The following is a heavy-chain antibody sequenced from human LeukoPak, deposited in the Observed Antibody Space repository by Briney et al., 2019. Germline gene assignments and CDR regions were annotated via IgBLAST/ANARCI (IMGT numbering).Heavy chain of an antibody. V-gene: IGHV3-30-3*01. J-gene: IGHJ4*02. CDR1: GFTFSSYA. CDR2: ISYDGSDK. CDR3: ARGEGSGWYDGPFDY. Sequence: GGSLRLSCAASGFTFSSYAMHWVRQAPGKGLEWVAVISYDGSDKYYADSVKGRFTISRDNSKNTLYLQMNSLRAEDTAVYYCARGEGSGWYDGPFDYWGQGTLVTVSS. D-gene: IGHD6-19*01.